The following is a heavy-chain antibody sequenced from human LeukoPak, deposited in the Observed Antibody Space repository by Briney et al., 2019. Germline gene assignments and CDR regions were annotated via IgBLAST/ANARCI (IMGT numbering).Heavy chain of an antibody. D-gene: IGHD3-10*01. CDR2: IYSSGST. J-gene: IGHJ3*02. V-gene: IGHV4-4*02. CDR1: GGSISSDNW. Sequence: SETLSLTCAVSGGSISSDNWWSWVRQPPGKGLEWIGSIYSSGSTYYNPSLKSRVIILIDTAKNHFSLNLSSVTAADTAVYYCARSDGYGLVGIWGQGTMVTVSS. CDR3: ARSDGYGLVGI.